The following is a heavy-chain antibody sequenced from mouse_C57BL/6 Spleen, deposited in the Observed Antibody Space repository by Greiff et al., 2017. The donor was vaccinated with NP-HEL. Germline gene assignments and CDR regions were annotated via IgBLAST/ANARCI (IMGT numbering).Heavy chain of an antibody. CDR3: ARGDFYWYFDV. Sequence: VQLQQSGAELVRPGTSVKVSCKASGYAFTNYLIEWVKQMPGQGLEWIGVINPGSGGTNYNEKFKGKATLTADKSSSTAYMQLSSLTSEDSAVYFCARGDFYWYFDVWGTGTTVTVSS. CDR1: GYAFTNYL. CDR2: INPGSGGT. J-gene: IGHJ1*03. V-gene: IGHV1-54*01. D-gene: IGHD3-3*01.